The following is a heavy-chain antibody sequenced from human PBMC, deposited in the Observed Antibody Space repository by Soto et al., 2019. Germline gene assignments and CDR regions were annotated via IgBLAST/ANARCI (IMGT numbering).Heavy chain of an antibody. CDR3: ARPIGRTSAHPFDY. V-gene: IGHV3-21*01. J-gene: IGHJ4*02. Sequence: PGGSLRLSCAASGFTFSSYSMNWVRQAPGKGLEWVSSISSSSGYIYYADSVKGRFTISRDNAKNSLYLQMNSLRAEDTAVYYCARPIGRTSAHPFDYWGRGTLVTVSS. CDR1: GFTFSSYS. CDR2: ISSSSGYI.